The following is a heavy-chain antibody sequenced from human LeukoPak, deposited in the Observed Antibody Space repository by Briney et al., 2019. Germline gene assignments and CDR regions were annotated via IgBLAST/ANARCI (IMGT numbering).Heavy chain of an antibody. CDR3: AKYRCRGTNCYPRGHYYYGMDV. D-gene: IGHD2-15*01. V-gene: IGHV3-23*01. Sequence: GGSLRLSCAASGFTFSNQAMSWVRQAPGKGLEWVSAISGSGDGTYYADSVKGRFTISRDNSMNAVYLQMNSLRAEDTAVFYCAKYRCRGTNCYPRGHYYYGMDVWGQGTTVTVS. CDR2: ISGSGDGT. CDR1: GFTFSNQA. J-gene: IGHJ6*02.